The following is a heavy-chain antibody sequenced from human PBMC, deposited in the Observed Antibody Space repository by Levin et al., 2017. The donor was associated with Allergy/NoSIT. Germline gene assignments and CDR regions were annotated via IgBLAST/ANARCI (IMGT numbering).Heavy chain of an antibody. CDR2: ISYDGTNK. D-gene: IGHD2-2*01. CDR1: GFIFSNYG. V-gene: IGHV3-30*18. J-gene: IGHJ6*02. CDR3: AKDREACSGTSDTYGMEG. Sequence: LSGGSLRLSCAASGFIFSNYGMHWVRQAPGKGLEWVAAISYDGTNKYYGDDVKGRFSISRDNSKNTVYLQMNSLRTEDTAVYYCAKDREACSGTSDTYGMEGWGQGTSVTVS.